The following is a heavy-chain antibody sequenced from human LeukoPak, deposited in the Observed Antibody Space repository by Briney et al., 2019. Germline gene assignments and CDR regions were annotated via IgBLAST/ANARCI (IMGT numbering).Heavy chain of an antibody. CDR2: INHSGST. Sequence: SETLSLTCAVYGGSFSGYYWSWIRQPPGKGLEWIGEINHSGSTNYNPSLKSRVTILVDTSKNQFSLKLSSVTAADTAVYYCARGPLGPFDYWGQGTLVTVSS. V-gene: IGHV4-34*01. CDR1: GGSFSGYY. CDR3: ARGPLGPFDY. J-gene: IGHJ4*02.